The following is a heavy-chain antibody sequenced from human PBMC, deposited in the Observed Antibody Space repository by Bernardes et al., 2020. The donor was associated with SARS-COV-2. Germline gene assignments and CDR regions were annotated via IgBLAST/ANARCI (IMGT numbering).Heavy chain of an antibody. J-gene: IGHJ3*02. Sequence: DSVQVSCKASGYTFTGYYMHWVRQAPGQGLEWMGWINPNSGGTTYAQKFQGRVTMTRDTSISTAYMELSRLRSDDTAVYYCARDLIAARLDAFDIWGQGTMVTVSS. V-gene: IGHV1-2*02. CDR2: INPNSGGT. CDR3: ARDLIAARLDAFDI. D-gene: IGHD6-6*01. CDR1: GYTFTGYY.